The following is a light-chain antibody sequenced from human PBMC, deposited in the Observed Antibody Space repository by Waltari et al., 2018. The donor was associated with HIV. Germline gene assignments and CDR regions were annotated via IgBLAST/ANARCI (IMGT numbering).Light chain of an antibody. J-gene: IGLJ3*02. CDR2: DSR. CDR1: SSTIGAGYD. CDR3: QSYDNNLSVWM. Sequence: QSLLTQPPSISGAPGQRVTISCTGSSSTIGAGYDVPWSQQLPGKAPKLLIYDSRDRPSGVRDRFSGSKSGTSASLAITGLQAEDEADYYCQSYDNNLSVWMFGGGTKLTVL. V-gene: IGLV1-40*01.